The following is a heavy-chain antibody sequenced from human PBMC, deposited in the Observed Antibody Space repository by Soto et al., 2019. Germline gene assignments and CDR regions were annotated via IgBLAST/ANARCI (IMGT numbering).Heavy chain of an antibody. CDR3: AKVPYGGDSVLLLYYGMDV. D-gene: IGHD2-21*02. CDR1: GFTFSNYG. V-gene: IGHV3-30*18. Sequence: QVQLVESGGGVVQPGRSLRLSCAASGFTFSNYGMHWVRQAPGKGLEWVALISYDGSNKNYADSVKGRFTISRDNSKNTLYLQMNSLRAEDTAVYYCAKVPYGGDSVLLLYYGMDVWGQGTTVTVSS. J-gene: IGHJ6*02. CDR2: ISYDGSNK.